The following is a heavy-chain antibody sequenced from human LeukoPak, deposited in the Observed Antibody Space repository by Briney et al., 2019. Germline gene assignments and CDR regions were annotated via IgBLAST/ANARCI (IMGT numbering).Heavy chain of an antibody. CDR1: GGSISSSNW. V-gene: IGHV4-4*02. Sequence: PSETLSLTCAVSGGSISSSNWWSWVRQPPGKGLEWIGEIYHSGSTNYNPSLKSRVTISVDKSKNQFSLKLSSVTAADTAVYYCARTCSSRPYYDFWSGYLYYWYFDLWGRGTLVTVSS. CDR3: ARTCSSRPYYDFWSGYLYYWYFDL. CDR2: IYHSGST. J-gene: IGHJ2*01. D-gene: IGHD3-3*01.